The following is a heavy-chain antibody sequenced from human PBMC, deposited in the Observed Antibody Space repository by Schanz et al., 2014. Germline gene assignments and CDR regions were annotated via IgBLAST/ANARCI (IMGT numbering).Heavy chain of an antibody. J-gene: IGHJ3*01. Sequence: EVQLVESGGGLVQPGGSLRLSCAASGFTFSSYWMHWVRQAPGKGLVWVSRINSDGSTTIYADSVKGRFTISRDSSKNTLFLQMNSLRAEDTAVYFCARDGGRDGYNLAFDVWGQGTLVTVSS. CDR3: ARDGGRDGYNLAFDV. CDR1: GFTFSSYW. D-gene: IGHD5-12*01. CDR2: INSDGSTT. V-gene: IGHV3-74*01.